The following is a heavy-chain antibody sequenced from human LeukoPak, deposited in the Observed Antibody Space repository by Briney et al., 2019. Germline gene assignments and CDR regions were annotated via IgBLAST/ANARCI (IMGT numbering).Heavy chain of an antibody. J-gene: IGHJ4*02. CDR1: GYTFTSYG. CDR2: ISAYNGNT. CDR3: ARESAAGWTFDY. Sequence: GASVKVSCKASGYTFTSYGISWVRQAPGQGLEWIGWISAYNGNTNYAQKLQGRATMTTDTSTSTAYMELRSLRSDDTAVYYCARESAAGWTFDYWGQGTLVTVSS. V-gene: IGHV1-18*01. D-gene: IGHD6-13*01.